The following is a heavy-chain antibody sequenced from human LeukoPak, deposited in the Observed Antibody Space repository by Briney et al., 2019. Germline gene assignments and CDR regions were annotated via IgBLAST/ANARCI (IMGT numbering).Heavy chain of an antibody. Sequence: ESSETLSLTCTVSGGSIRSSYYYWGWIRQPPGKGLEWIGSIYHSGSTYYNPSLKSRVTISVDRSKNQFSLKLSSVTAADTAVYYCARTTYYYDSSGEWYYFDYWGQGTLVTVSS. V-gene: IGHV4-39*07. J-gene: IGHJ4*02. CDR2: IYHSGST. CDR1: GGSIRSSYYY. D-gene: IGHD3-22*01. CDR3: ARTTYYYDSSGEWYYFDY.